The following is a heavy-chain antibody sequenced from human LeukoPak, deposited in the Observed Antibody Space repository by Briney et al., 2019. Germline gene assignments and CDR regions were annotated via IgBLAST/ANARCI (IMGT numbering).Heavy chain of an antibody. CDR2: IYYNGRP. CDR1: GGSIGKIDW. J-gene: IGHJ4*02. CDR3: ARGTASFDY. Sequence: PSETLSLTCAVSGGSIGKIDWWSWVRQPPGKGLEWVAFIYYNGRPKYNPSLQSRVSISIDTSTNQFSLRLTSVTAADTAIYYCARGTASFDYWGPGTPVTVSS. V-gene: IGHV4-4*02.